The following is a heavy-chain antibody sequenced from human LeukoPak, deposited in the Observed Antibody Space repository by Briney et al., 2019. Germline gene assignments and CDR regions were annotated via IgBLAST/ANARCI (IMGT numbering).Heavy chain of an antibody. CDR1: GFTFSSYW. Sequence: GGSLRLSCAASGFTFSSYWMHWVRQAPGKGLVWVSSINSDGSSTNYADSVKGRFSISRDNAKNTLYLQMNSLRAEGTAVYYCARTGIAARPTVWFDPWGQGTLVTVSS. V-gene: IGHV3-74*01. D-gene: IGHD6-6*01. CDR2: INSDGSST. J-gene: IGHJ5*02. CDR3: ARTGIAARPTVWFDP.